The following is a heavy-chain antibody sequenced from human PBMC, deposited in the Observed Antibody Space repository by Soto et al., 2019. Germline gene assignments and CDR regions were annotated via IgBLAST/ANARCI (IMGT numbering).Heavy chain of an antibody. CDR3: ARGAVGDGVADFKRELDT. CDR2: IYFTGST. CDR1: GDTVNNGDYI. D-gene: IGHD6-19*01. J-gene: IGHJ5*02. Sequence: SETLSLTCTVSGDTVNNGDYIWSWIRQSPGQGLEWLGYIYFTGSTYYSPSLKSRLHISMDKSKNHFSLEMTPVTVADTAVYFCARGAVGDGVADFKRELDTWGPGVLVTVSS. V-gene: IGHV4-30-4*01.